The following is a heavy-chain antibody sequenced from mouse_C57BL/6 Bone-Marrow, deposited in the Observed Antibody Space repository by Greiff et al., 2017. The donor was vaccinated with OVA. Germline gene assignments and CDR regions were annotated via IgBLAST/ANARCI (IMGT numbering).Heavy chain of an antibody. CDR2: IYPGSGNT. CDR3: ARGTGTGDY. Sequence: VQLQQSGAELVRPGASVKLSCKASGYTFTDYYINWVKQRPGQGIEWIARIYPGSGNTYYNEKFKGKATLTAEKSSSTAYMQLSSLTSEDSAVYFCARGTGTGDYWGQGTTLTVSS. D-gene: IGHD4-1*01. V-gene: IGHV1-76*01. CDR1: GYTFTDYY. J-gene: IGHJ2*01.